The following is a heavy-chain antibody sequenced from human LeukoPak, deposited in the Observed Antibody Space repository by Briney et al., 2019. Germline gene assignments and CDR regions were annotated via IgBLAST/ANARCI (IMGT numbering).Heavy chain of an antibody. CDR2: ISSSSSYI. CDR1: GFTFSDYY. Sequence: GGSLRLSCAASGFTFSDYYMSWIRQAPGKGLEWVSSISSSSSYIYYADSVKGRFTISRDNAKNSLYLQMNSLRAEDTAVYYCARVGYYDSSGQPWGQGTLVTVSS. CDR3: ARVGYYDSSGQP. V-gene: IGHV3-11*06. J-gene: IGHJ5*02. D-gene: IGHD3-22*01.